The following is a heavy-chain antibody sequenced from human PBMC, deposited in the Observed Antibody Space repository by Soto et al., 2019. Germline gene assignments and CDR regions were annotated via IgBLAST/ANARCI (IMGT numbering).Heavy chain of an antibody. V-gene: IGHV4-30-4*01. CDR3: AKSLIASRGSRFDP. D-gene: IGHD6-6*01. J-gene: IGHJ5*02. CDR2: VYFSGTT. CDR1: GASISSGDDY. Sequence: QVQLQESGPGLVKPSQTLSLTCTVSGASISSGDDYWSWIRQSPGKGLEWIGYVYFSGTTYSNPPRERRLTISVDTSKNRFSLKLNSVTAADTAVYYCAKSLIASRGSRFDPWGQGTLVTVSS.